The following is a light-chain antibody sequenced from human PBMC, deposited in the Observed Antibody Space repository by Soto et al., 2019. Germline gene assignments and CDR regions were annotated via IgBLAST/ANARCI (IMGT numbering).Light chain of an antibody. CDR2: DAS. CDR1: QSVSGN. Sequence: EIVKTQSPATLSVSAGERATLSCRASQSVSGNLAWYQQKPGQAPRLLIYDASTRATGIPARFSGSGSGTEFTLTINSLQSEDFAVYYCQQYNNWPPWTFGQGTKVEIK. V-gene: IGKV3-15*01. CDR3: QQYNNWPPWT. J-gene: IGKJ1*01.